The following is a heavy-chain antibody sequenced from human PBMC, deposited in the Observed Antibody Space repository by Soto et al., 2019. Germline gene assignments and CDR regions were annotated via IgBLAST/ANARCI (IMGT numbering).Heavy chain of an antibody. D-gene: IGHD6-13*01. CDR2: ISGSGGST. CDR1: GFTFSSYA. CDR3: AKYRSSSWYSCFDY. Sequence: GSLRLSCAASGFTFSSYAMRWVRQAPGKGLEWVSAISGSGGSTYYADSVKGRFTISRDNSKNTLYLQMNSLRAEDTAVYYCAKYRSSSWYSCFDYWGQGTLVTVSS. J-gene: IGHJ4*02. V-gene: IGHV3-23*01.